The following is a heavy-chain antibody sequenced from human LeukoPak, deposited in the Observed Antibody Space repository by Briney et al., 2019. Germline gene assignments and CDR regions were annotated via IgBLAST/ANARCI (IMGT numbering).Heavy chain of an antibody. CDR2: MNPNSGNT. CDR3: ARGRRSTIVVVPAIRPLDV. Sequence: ASVKVSCKASGYTFTSYDINWVRQATGQGLEWMGWMNPNSGNTGYAQKFQGRVTITRNTSISTAYMELSSLRSEDAAVYYCARGRRSTIVVVPAIRPLDVWGKGTTVTVSS. CDR1: GYTFTSYD. V-gene: IGHV1-8*01. J-gene: IGHJ6*04. D-gene: IGHD2-2*01.